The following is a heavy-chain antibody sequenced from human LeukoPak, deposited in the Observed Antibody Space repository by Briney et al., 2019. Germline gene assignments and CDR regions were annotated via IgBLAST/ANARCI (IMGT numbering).Heavy chain of an antibody. Sequence: GGSLRLSCAASGFTFSSYAMSWVRQAPGKGLEWVSLISGSGGSTYYADSVKGRFTISRDNSKNTLYLQMDSLRSDDTAVYYCAKSSAGITWFDPWGQGTLVTVSS. CDR2: ISGSGGST. V-gene: IGHV3-23*01. CDR3: AKSSAGITWFDP. D-gene: IGHD1-1*01. J-gene: IGHJ5*02. CDR1: GFTFSSYA.